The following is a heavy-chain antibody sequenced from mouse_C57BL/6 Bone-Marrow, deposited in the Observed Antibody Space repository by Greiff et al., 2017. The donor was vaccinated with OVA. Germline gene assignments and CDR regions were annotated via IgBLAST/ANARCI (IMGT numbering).Heavy chain of an antibody. CDR2: IYPRSGNT. CDR3: EGSGYYGSGAMDY. V-gene: IGHV1-81*01. CDR1: GYTFTSYW. J-gene: IGHJ4*01. D-gene: IGHD1-1*01. Sequence: QVQLQQPGAELVMPGASVKLSCKASGYTFTSYWMHWVKQRPGQGLEWIGEIYPRSGNTYYNEKFKGKATLTADKSSSTAYMELRSLTSEDSAVYFCEGSGYYGSGAMDYWGQGTSVTVSS.